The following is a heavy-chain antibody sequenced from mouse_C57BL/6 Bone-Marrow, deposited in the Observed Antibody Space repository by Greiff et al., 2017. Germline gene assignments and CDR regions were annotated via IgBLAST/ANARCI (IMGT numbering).Heavy chain of an antibody. CDR2: IDPANGTT. V-gene: IGHV14-3*01. CDR3: ARRGLRCWYFDF. CDR1: GFNFKNTY. D-gene: IGHD2-4*01. J-gene: IGHJ1*03. Sequence: EVQLVESVAELVRPGASVKLSCPASGFNFKNTYMHWVKQSPEQGLEWIGRIDPANGTTTYAPKFQGKATFTADTSSYTAYLQLRSLTSEDTAIYYCARRGLRCWYFDFWGTGTLVTVSS.